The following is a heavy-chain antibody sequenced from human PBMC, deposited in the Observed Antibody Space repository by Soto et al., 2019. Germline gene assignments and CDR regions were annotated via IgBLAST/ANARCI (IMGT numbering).Heavy chain of an antibody. V-gene: IGHV3-7*03. CDR3: ARREYDYWSNYYYFDY. J-gene: IGHJ4*02. CDR1: GFMVTIYS. CDR2: IDQHGSEK. D-gene: IGHD3-3*01. Sequence: GGSPRLSCAASGFMVTIYSMSGVRQAPGKGLEWVTNIDQHGSEKKYVDSVKGRFTISRDNAKNSVSLQMNSLRAEDTAVYYCARREYDYWSNYYYFDYFGQGTLVTVSS.